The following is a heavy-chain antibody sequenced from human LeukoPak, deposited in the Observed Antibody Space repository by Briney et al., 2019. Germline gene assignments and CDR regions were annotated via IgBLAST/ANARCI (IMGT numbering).Heavy chain of an antibody. J-gene: IGHJ4*02. D-gene: IGHD6-19*01. V-gene: IGHV6-1*01. Sequence: SQTLSLTCAISGDSVSSISASWNWIRQSPSRGLEWLGRTYYRSRWYSDYAVSVKSRITVNADTSKNQFSLHLNSVTPEDTAVYYCARDSVYAGLLVAGFDFWGQGTLVTASS. CDR1: GDSVSSISAS. CDR2: TYYRSRWYS. CDR3: ARDSVYAGLLVAGFDF.